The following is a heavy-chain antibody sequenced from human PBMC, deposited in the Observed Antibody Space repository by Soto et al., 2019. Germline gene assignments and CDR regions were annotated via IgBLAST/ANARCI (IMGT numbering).Heavy chain of an antibody. CDR2: IYPSDSDT. Sequence: GESLKISCKGSGYNFAGYWIAWVRQMPGKGLELMGIIYPSDSDTRYRPSFQGQVTISAAKSISSAYLQWSSLRASDTAMYYCARGGVSTCTFDYWGQGTPVTVSS. CDR3: ARGGVSTCTFDY. V-gene: IGHV5-51*01. D-gene: IGHD2-8*01. CDR1: GYNFAGYW. J-gene: IGHJ4*02.